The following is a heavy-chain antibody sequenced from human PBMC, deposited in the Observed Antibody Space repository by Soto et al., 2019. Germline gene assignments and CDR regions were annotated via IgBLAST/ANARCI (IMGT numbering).Heavy chain of an antibody. Sequence: QVQLQESGPGLVKPSQTLSLTCTVSGGSISSGGYYWSWIRQHPGKGLEWIGYIYYSGSTYYNPSLKSRVTISENTSKNQFAMTLSSVTAADTAVYYCARVLGVAAAGPFDYWGQGTLVTVSS. CDR3: ARVLGVAAAGPFDY. CDR2: IYYSGST. D-gene: IGHD6-13*01. J-gene: IGHJ4*02. CDR1: GGSISSGGYY. V-gene: IGHV4-31*03.